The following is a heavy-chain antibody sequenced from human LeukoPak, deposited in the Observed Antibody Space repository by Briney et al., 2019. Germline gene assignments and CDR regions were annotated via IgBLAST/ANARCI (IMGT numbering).Heavy chain of an antibody. CDR2: IIPIFGTA. D-gene: IGHD3-3*01. J-gene: IGHJ5*02. V-gene: IGHV1-69*13. CDR3: ARDRLITIFGVVHNNWFDP. Sequence: ASVKVSCKASGGTFSSYAISWVRQAPGQELEWMGGIIPIFGTANYAQKFQGRVTITADESTSTAYMELSSLRSEDTAVYYCARDRLITIFGVVHNNWFDPWGQGTLVTVSS. CDR1: GGTFSSYA.